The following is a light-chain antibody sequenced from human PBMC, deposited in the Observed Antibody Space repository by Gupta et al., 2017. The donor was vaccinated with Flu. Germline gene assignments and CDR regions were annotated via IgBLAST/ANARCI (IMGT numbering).Light chain of an antibody. CDR2: MYN. CDR3: AASDDSMSGRV. V-gene: IGLV1-47*01. Sequence: QSVLTQPPAASGTPGQRVTISCSGSSFNIGRDYCYWYQQLPGTAPNLLIYMYNQRRSGVPARFSGSKYGTSAALTISVLRAEDEADYYCAASDDSMSGRVFGGGTKLTVL. CDR1: SFNIGRDY. J-gene: IGLJ3*02.